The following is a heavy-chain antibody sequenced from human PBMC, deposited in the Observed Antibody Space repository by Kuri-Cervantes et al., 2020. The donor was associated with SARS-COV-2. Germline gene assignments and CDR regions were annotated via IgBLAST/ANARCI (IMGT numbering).Heavy chain of an antibody. Sequence: ETLSLTCAASGFTFSSYSMNWVRQAPGKGLEWVSSISSSSSYIYYADSVKGRFTISRDNTKNSLYLQMNSLRAEDTAVYYCARDFGYLNSYGYDWGQGTLVTVSS. D-gene: IGHD5-18*01. V-gene: IGHV3-21*01. CDR2: ISSSSSYI. CDR1: GFTFSSYS. J-gene: IGHJ4*02. CDR3: ARDFGYLNSYGYD.